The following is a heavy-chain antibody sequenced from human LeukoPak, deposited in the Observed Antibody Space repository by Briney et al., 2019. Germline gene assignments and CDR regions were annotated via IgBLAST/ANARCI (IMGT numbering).Heavy chain of an antibody. CDR3: ARALNYGSSILDY. D-gene: IGHD3-10*01. V-gene: IGHV3-7*01. CDR1: GFTFSSYA. CDR2: IKQDGSEK. Sequence: PGGSLRLSCAASGFTFSSYAMHWVRQAPGKGLEWVANIKQDGSEKYYVDSVKGRFTISRDNAKKSLYLQMNSLRAEDTAVYYCARALNYGSSILDYWGQGTLVTVSS. J-gene: IGHJ4*02.